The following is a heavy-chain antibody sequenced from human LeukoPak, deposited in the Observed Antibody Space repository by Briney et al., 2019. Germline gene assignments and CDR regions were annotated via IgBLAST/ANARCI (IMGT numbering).Heavy chain of an antibody. CDR1: GGSISSYY. Sequence: SETLSLTCTVSGGSISSYYWSWIRQPAGKGLEWIGRIYTSGSTNYNPSLKSRVTISVDTSKNQFSLKLSSVTAADTAVYYCARHPAGPDYDFWSGYYQLNNYFDYWGQGTLVTVSS. D-gene: IGHD3-3*01. J-gene: IGHJ4*02. CDR3: ARHPAGPDYDFWSGYYQLNNYFDY. V-gene: IGHV4-4*07. CDR2: IYTSGST.